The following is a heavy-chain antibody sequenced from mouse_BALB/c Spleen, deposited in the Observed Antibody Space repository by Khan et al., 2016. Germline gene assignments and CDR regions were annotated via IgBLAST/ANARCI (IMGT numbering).Heavy chain of an antibody. CDR3: AVYDGYYGLFDY. CDR2: ISYDGSN. V-gene: IGHV3-6*02. D-gene: IGHD2-3*01. J-gene: IGHJ2*01. CDR1: GYSITSGYY. Sequence: EVQLQESGPGLVKPSQSLSLTCSVTGYSITSGYYWNWIRQFPGNKLEWMGYISYDGSNNYNPSLKNRFSITRDTSKNQFFLKLNSVTTEDTATCYCAVYDGYYGLFDYWGQGTTLTVSS.